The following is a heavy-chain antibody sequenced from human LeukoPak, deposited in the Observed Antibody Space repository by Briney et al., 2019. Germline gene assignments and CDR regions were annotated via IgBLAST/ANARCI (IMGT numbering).Heavy chain of an antibody. V-gene: IGHV4-39*01. D-gene: IGHD6-19*01. J-gene: IGHJ4*02. CDR3: ARHKGGLVRPYYFDY. CDR1: GGSISSSSYY. Sequence: SETLSLTCTVSGGSISSSSYYWGWIRQPPGKGLEWIGSIYYSGSTYYNPSLKSRVTISVDTSKNQFSLKLSSVTAADTAVYYCARHKGGLVRPYYFDYWGQGTLVTVSS. CDR2: IYYSGST.